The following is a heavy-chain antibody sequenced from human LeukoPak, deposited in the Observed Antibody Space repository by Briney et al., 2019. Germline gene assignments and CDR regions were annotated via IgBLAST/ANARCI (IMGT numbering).Heavy chain of an antibody. Sequence: SETLSLTCTVSGGSISSGSYYWSWIRQPAGKGLEWIGRIYTSGSTNYNPSLKSRVTISVDTSKNQFSLKLNSVTAADTAVYYCARVSGYDWESFYAYWGQGTLVTVSS. CDR1: GGSISSGSYY. J-gene: IGHJ4*02. CDR3: ARVSGYDWESFYAY. D-gene: IGHD5-12*01. V-gene: IGHV4-61*02. CDR2: IYTSGST.